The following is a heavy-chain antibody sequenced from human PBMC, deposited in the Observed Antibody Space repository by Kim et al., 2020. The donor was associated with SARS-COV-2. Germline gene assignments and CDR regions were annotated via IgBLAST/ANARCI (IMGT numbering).Heavy chain of an antibody. CDR3: AKGGGWSLYYFDY. V-gene: IGHV3-9*01. Sequence: YADSVKGRFTISRDNAKNSLYLQMNSLRAEDTALYYCAKGGGWSLYYFDYWGQGTLVTVSS. J-gene: IGHJ4*02. D-gene: IGHD6-19*01.